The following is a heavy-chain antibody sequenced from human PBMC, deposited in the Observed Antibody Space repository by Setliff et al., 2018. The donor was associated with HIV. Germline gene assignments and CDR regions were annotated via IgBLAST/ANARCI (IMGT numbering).Heavy chain of an antibody. CDR2: IYTSGST. Sequence: PSETLSLTCTVSDDPLNSFYWSWIRQPPGKGLEWIGYIYTSGSTNYNPSLEGRVTISVDTSKNQFSLKLSSVTAADTAVYYCARTPEDYDQYFFDRWGQGTLVTVSS. D-gene: IGHD3-22*01. CDR1: DDPLNSFY. J-gene: IGHJ4*02. V-gene: IGHV4-4*09. CDR3: ARTPEDYDQYFFDR.